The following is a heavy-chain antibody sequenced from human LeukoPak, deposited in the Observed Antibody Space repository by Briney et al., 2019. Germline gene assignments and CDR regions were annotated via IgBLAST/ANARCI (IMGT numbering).Heavy chain of an antibody. V-gene: IGHV4-34*01. CDR1: GGSFSGYY. J-gene: IGHJ4*02. D-gene: IGHD3-3*01. CDR3: ARGIWSGYYRKYYFDY. CDR2: INHSGST. Sequence: PSETLSLTCAVYGGSFSGYYWSWIRQPPGKGLEWIGEINHSGSTNYNPSLKSRVTISVDTSKNQFSLKLSSVTAADTAVYYCARGIWSGYYRKYYFDYWGQGTLVTVSS.